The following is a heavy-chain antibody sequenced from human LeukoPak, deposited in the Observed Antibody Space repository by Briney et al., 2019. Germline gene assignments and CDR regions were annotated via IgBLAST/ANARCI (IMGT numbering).Heavy chain of an antibody. CDR2: INYGGAYT. CDR1: GFTFSSNV. D-gene: IGHD3-16*01. J-gene: IGHJ4*02. V-gene: IGHV3-23*01. Sequence: GGSLRLSCATSGFTFSSNVMSWVRQAPGKGLEWVSGINYGGAYTNYADSVKGRFTISRDNSKSTLYMQMNGLRAEDTAIYYCAKWGVDKGEWRHYVDYWGQGTLVIVSS. CDR3: AKWGVDKGEWRHYVDY.